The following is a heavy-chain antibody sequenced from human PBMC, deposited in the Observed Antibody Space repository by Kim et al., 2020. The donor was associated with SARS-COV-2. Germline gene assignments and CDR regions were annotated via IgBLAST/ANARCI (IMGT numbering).Heavy chain of an antibody. V-gene: IGHV1-24*01. CDR2: FDPEDAET. CDR1: GYTLTELS. J-gene: IGHJ4*02. D-gene: IGHD3-22*01. Sequence: ASVKVSCKVSGYTLTELSMHWVRQAPGKGLEWMGGFDPEDAETIYAQKFQGRVTMTEDTSTDTAYMELSSLRSEDTAVYYCATAPSVYDSSGYSLWYWGQGTLVTVSS. CDR3: ATAPSVYDSSGYSLWY.